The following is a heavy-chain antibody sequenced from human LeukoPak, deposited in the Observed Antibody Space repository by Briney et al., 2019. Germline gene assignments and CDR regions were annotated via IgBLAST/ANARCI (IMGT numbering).Heavy chain of an antibody. V-gene: IGHV4-4*07. J-gene: IGHJ3*02. D-gene: IGHD5-24*01. CDR3: ARGLLDGYTHPAAFDI. Sequence: SETLSLTCTVSGGSISSYYWSWIRQPAGKGLEWIGRIYTSGSTNYNPSLKSRVTISVDTSKNQFSLKLSSVTAADTAVYYCARGLLDGYTHPAAFDIWGQGTMVTVSS. CDR2: IYTSGST. CDR1: GGSISSYY.